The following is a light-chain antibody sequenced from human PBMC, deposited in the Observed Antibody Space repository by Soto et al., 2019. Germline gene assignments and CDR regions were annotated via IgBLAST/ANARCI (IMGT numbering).Light chain of an antibody. V-gene: IGKV3-11*01. Sequence: EIVMTQSPATLSVSPWERATLSCRASQSVSSDLAWYQQKPGQAPRLLIFGASNRATGIPARFSGSGSGTDFTLTINSLEPEDFAVYYCQQRSSWPITFGQGTRLEIK. CDR2: GAS. CDR1: QSVSSD. J-gene: IGKJ5*01. CDR3: QQRSSWPIT.